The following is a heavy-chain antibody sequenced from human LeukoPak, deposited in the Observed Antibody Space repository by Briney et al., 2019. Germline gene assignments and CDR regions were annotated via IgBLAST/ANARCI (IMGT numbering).Heavy chain of an antibody. D-gene: IGHD2/OR15-2a*01. J-gene: IGHJ4*02. CDR1: GGTFSSYA. Sequence: GASVKVSCKASGGTFSSYAISWVRQAPGQGLEWMGGIIPIFGTANYAQKFQGRVTITADESTSTAYMELSSLRSEDTAVYYCARSTSVYAHFDYWGQGTLVTVSS. CDR3: ARSTSVYAHFDY. V-gene: IGHV1-69*13. CDR2: IIPIFGTA.